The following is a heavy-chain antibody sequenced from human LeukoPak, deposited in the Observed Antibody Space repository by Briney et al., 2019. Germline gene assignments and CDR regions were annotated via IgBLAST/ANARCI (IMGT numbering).Heavy chain of an antibody. CDR2: IYTSGST. CDR3: ARMDLDYVFFDY. Sequence: SETLSLTCAVYGGSFSGYYWSWIRQPAGKGLEWIGRIYTSGSTNYNPSLKSRVTISVDTSKNQFSLKLSSVTAADTAVYYCARMDLDYVFFDYWGQGTLVTVSS. CDR1: GGSFSGYY. V-gene: IGHV4-59*10. D-gene: IGHD4-17*01. J-gene: IGHJ4*02.